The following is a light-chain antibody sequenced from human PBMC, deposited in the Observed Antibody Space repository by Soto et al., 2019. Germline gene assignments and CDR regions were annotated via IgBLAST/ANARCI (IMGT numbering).Light chain of an antibody. Sequence: EIVLAQSPATLSLSPGEGATLSCRASQSVNNYLAWYQQKPGQAPRLPIYDTSDRASGIPARFSGSGSGTDFTLTISSLEPEDFAVFYCQQRSVWPWTFGQGTKVDIK. J-gene: IGKJ1*01. V-gene: IGKV3-11*01. CDR2: DTS. CDR3: QQRSVWPWT. CDR1: QSVNNY.